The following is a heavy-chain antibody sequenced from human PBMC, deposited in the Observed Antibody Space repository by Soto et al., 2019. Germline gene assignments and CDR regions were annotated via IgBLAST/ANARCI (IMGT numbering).Heavy chain of an antibody. J-gene: IGHJ3*02. V-gene: IGHV3-23*01. CDR2: ISGGGGPT. Sequence: EVQLLESGGGLVQPGGSLRLSCTASGLTFSTYAMTWVRQAPGKGLEWVSAISGGGGPTYYADSVKGRFTISRDNSKNTLYLQMNSLRADDTAVYYCAKVSRFLDSGLIWGQGTLVTVSS. CDR3: AKVSRFLDSGLI. CDR1: GLTFSTYA. D-gene: IGHD3-10*01.